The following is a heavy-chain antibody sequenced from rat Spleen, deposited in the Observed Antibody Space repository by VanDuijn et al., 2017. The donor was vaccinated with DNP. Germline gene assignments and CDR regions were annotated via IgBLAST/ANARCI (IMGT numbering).Heavy chain of an antibody. Sequence: QVQLKESGPGLVQPSQTLSLTCTVSGFSLTSYGVSWVRQPPGKGLEWIGGIWSGGSTDYNSALKSRLSISRDTSKSQVRLKMKSLQTEDTASYFCARSPAGKYNGWLAYWGQGTLVTVSS. D-gene: IGHD1-5*01. CDR3: ARSPAGKYNGWLAY. CDR1: GFSLTSYG. V-gene: IGHV2-15*01. CDR2: IWSGGST. J-gene: IGHJ3*01.